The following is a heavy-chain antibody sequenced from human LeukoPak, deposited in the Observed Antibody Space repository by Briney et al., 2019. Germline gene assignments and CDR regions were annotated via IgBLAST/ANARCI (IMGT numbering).Heavy chain of an antibody. CDR2: IYSGGST. J-gene: IGHJ4*02. CDR3: AKGEAGYTSAWVVY. CDR1: GFTFSSNY. V-gene: IGHV3-53*01. Sequence: GGSLRLSCAASGFTFSSNYMSWVRQAPGKGLEWVSVIYSGGSTYYSDSVKGRFTISRDNTKNTLYLQMNSLRAEDTAAYYCAKGEAGYTSAWVVYWGQGTLVTVSS. D-gene: IGHD6-19*01.